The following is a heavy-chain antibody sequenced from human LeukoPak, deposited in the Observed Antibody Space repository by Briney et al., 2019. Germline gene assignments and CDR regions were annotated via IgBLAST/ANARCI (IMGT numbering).Heavy chain of an antibody. J-gene: IGHJ4*02. V-gene: IGHV3-48*03. CDR3: VVQITYGELSDPDF. CDR1: GFAFSSYG. D-gene: IGHD3-10*01. CDR2: ISESGSKI. Sequence: GGSLRLSCAASGFAFSSYGMNWVRQALGEGLEWVSYISESGSKIYYADSVKCRFTISRDSATNSVSLQIHSLRAEDTAIYYCVVQITYGELSDPDFWGQGILVTVSS.